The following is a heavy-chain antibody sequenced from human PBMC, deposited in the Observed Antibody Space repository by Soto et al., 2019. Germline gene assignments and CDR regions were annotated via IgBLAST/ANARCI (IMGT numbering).Heavy chain of an antibody. CDR1: GGSFSGYY. V-gene: IGHV4-34*01. D-gene: IGHD4-17*01. J-gene: IGHJ3*02. CDR3: AGATVTTPIDAFDI. CDR2: INHSGST. Sequence: QVQLQQWGAGLLKPSETLSLTCAVYGGSFSGYYWSWIRQPPGKGLEWIGEINHSGSTNYNHSLKSRVTISVDTSKNQFSLKLSSVTAADTAVYYCAGATVTTPIDAFDIWGQGTMVTVSS.